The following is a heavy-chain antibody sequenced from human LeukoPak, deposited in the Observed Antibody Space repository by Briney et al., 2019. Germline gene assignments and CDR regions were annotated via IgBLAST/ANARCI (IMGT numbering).Heavy chain of an antibody. V-gene: IGHV4-39*01. J-gene: IGHJ4*02. D-gene: IGHD3-22*01. CDR2: IYYSGTT. CDR1: GGSIYNSAYN. Sequence: PSETLSLXCSVSGGSIYNSAYNWGWIRQPPGKGLEWFGRIYYSGTTYYNPSLKSRVTISVDTSKNQFSLKLSSVTAADTAVYYCARPGEVYYYDSSGYPAHYFDYWGQGTLVTVSS. CDR3: ARPGEVYYYDSSGYPAHYFDY.